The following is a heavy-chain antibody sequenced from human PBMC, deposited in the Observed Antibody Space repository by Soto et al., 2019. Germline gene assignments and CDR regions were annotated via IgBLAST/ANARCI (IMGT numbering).Heavy chain of an antibody. CDR3: ATGGHTYGTDGFGS. Sequence: PGGSLRLSCAASGFTFSTNYMSWVRQAPGKGLEWASVIYIGGNTYYADSVKGRFAISRDDSKNTVYLQMNSLRVEDTAMYYCATGGHTYGTDGFGSWGLRKMVTVSS. CDR1: GFTFSTNY. CDR2: IYIGGNT. D-gene: IGHD5-18*01. J-gene: IGHJ3*02. V-gene: IGHV3-53*01.